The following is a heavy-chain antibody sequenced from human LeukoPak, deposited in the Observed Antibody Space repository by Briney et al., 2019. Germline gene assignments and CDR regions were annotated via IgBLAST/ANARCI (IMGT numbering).Heavy chain of an antibody. D-gene: IGHD2-2*01. CDR2: INPNSGGT. Sequence: ASVKVSCKASGYTFTGYYMHWVRQAPGQGLEWMGWINPNSGGTNYAQKFQGRVTMTRDTSIRTAYMELSRLRSDDTAVYYCARDFYCSSTSCYAGSDAFDIWGQGTMVTVSS. CDR1: GYTFTGYY. CDR3: ARDFYCSSTSCYAGSDAFDI. V-gene: IGHV1-2*02. J-gene: IGHJ3*02.